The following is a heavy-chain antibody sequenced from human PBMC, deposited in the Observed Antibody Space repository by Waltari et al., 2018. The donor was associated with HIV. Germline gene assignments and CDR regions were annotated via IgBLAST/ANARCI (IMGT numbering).Heavy chain of an antibody. Sequence: VQLVESGGGLVQPGRSLSLHFAASGLPFDVYAMPWVRQAPGKGLELVSGISWNSGTVGYADSVKGRFTISRDNAKNSLYLQMNSLRAEDTALYYCAKDKRSGYGGNSVWYFDLWGRGTLVTVSS. J-gene: IGHJ2*01. CDR2: ISWNSGTV. D-gene: IGHD4-17*01. V-gene: IGHV3-9*01. CDR3: AKDKRSGYGGNSVWYFDL. CDR1: GLPFDVYA.